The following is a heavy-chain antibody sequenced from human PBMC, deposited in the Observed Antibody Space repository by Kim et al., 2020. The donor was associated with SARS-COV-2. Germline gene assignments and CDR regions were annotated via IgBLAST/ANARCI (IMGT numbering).Heavy chain of an antibody. CDR3: ARHHHNPAFDY. CDR1: GGSISSSSPYY. V-gene: IGHV4-39*01. J-gene: IGHJ4*02. Sequence: SETLSLTCTVSGGSISSSSPYYWGWIRQPPGKGLEWIGSIHYSGSTYYNPSLESRVTISVDTSKNQYSLKLSSVTAADTAVYYCARHHHNPAFDYWGQGT. D-gene: IGHD1-20*01. CDR2: IHYSGST.